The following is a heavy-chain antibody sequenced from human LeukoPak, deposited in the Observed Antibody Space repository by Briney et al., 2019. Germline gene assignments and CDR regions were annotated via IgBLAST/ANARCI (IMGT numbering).Heavy chain of an antibody. D-gene: IGHD6-19*01. CDR3: ARSSGWYAVDY. Sequence: ASVTVSCTASGYTFTTYYIHWVRQSPGQGLEWMGIINPGGGGTSYTQKFQGRVTMTRDTSTSTVYMELSSLRSEDTAVYYCARSSGWYAVDYWGQGTLVTVSS. CDR2: INPGGGGT. CDR1: GYTFTTYY. V-gene: IGHV1-46*01. J-gene: IGHJ4*02.